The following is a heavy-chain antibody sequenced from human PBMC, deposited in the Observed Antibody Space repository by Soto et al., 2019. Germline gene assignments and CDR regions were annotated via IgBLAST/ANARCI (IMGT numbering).Heavy chain of an antibody. CDR2: INHSGST. CDR3: ARDYFDWLPRDRSDAFDI. Sequence: SETLSLTCAVYGRSFSGYYWSWIRQPPGKGLEWIGEINHSGSTNYNPSLKSRVTISVDTSKNQFSLKLSSVTAADTAVYYCARDYFDWLPRDRSDAFDIWGQGTMVTVSS. V-gene: IGHV4-34*01. CDR1: GRSFSGYY. J-gene: IGHJ3*02. D-gene: IGHD3-9*01.